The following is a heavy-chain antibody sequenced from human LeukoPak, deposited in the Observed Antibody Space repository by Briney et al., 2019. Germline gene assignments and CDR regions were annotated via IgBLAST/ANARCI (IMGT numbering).Heavy chain of an antibody. J-gene: IGHJ4*02. Sequence: GGSLRLSCAASGFTFSNYWMHWVRLLPGRGLVWVSRINSDGSTTSHADSVEGRFTISRDNSKNTLYLQMNNLRHEDTAVYHCLKGGWATIGPPKDWGQGTLVTVSS. CDR1: GFTFSNYW. CDR3: LKGGWATIGPPKD. D-gene: IGHD5-24*01. CDR2: INSDGSTT. V-gene: IGHV3-74*01.